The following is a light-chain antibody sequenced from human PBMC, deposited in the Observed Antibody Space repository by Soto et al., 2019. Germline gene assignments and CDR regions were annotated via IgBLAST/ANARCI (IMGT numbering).Light chain of an antibody. CDR2: EVS. CDR1: SSDVGGYNY. CDR3: SSYISSSTLVI. Sequence: QSALTQPASVSGSPGQSITISCTGTSSDVGGYNYVSWYQHHPGKAPKLMIFEVSTRPSGVSNRFSGSKSGNTASLTISGLQAEHEADYYCSSYISSSTLVIFGGGAKLTVL. V-gene: IGLV2-14*01. J-gene: IGLJ2*01.